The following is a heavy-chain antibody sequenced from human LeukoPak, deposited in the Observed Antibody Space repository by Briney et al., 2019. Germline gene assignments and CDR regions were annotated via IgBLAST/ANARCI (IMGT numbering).Heavy chain of an antibody. Sequence: ASVKVSCKASGYTFTSYYMHWVRQAPGQGLEWMGIINPSGGSTSYAQKFQGRVTMTRDTSTSTVYMELSSLRSEDTAAYYCAREPRGDTAMVKSAFDIWGQGTMVTVSS. CDR2: INPSGGST. CDR3: AREPRGDTAMVKSAFDI. V-gene: IGHV1-46*01. D-gene: IGHD5-18*01. CDR1: GYTFTSYY. J-gene: IGHJ3*02.